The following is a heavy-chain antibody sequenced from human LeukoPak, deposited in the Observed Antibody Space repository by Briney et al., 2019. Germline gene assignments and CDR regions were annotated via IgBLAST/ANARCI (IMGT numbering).Heavy chain of an antibody. CDR1: GFTFSNYV. CDR2: ISSSGDST. V-gene: IGHV3-23*01. J-gene: IGHJ6*02. Sequence: GRSLRLSCAASGFTFSNYVMSWVRQAPGKGLEWVSGISSSGDSTYYADSVKGRFTISRDNSKNTLYLQMNSLRAEDTAVYYCAKVRVDVVVPAAIGMDVWGQGTTVTVSS. CDR3: AKVRVDVVVPAAIGMDV. D-gene: IGHD2-2*02.